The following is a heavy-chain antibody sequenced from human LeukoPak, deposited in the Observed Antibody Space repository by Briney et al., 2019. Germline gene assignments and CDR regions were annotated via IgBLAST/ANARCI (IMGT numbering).Heavy chain of an antibody. CDR3: ARGIFYGGRNQYIWLDL. D-gene: IGHD4-23*01. V-gene: IGHV4-34*01. J-gene: IGHJ5*02. Sequence: PETLSLTCAVYGGPFRGLFWSWIRQAPGKGLEWIGEVSHSGSSNYNPSLKSRINISLDTSKSQFSLRLTSVTAADTAVYYCARGIFYGGRNQYIWLDLWGQGTLVTVSS. CDR2: VSHSGSS. CDR1: GGPFRGLF.